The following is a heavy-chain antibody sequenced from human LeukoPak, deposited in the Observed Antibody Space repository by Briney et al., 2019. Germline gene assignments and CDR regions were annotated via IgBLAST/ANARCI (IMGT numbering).Heavy chain of an antibody. CDR1: GYTFTSYS. D-gene: IGHD3-10*01. V-gene: IGHV1-46*03. CDR3: AHTGHYYGSGWYFDL. Sequence: ASVKVSCKASGYTFTSYSMNWVRQAPGQGLEWMGKINPSSGSTDYAQKFQGRVTMTRDTSTSTVYMELSSLRSEDTAVYYCAHTGHYYGSGWYFDLWGRGTLVTVSS. J-gene: IGHJ2*01. CDR2: INPSSGST.